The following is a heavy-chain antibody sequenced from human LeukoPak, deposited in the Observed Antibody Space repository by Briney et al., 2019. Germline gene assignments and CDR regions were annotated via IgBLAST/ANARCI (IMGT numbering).Heavy chain of an antibody. V-gene: IGHV3-30*18. CDR3: AKDLSSGDYYGMDV. D-gene: IGHD6-6*01. CDR2: ISYDGSNK. J-gene: IGHJ6*02. Sequence: GGSLRLSCAASGFTFSSYGMHWVRQAPGKGLEWVAVISYDGSNKYYADSVKGRFTISRDNSKNTLYLQMNSLRVEDTAVYYCAKDLSSGDYYGMDVWGQGTTVTVSS. CDR1: GFTFSSYG.